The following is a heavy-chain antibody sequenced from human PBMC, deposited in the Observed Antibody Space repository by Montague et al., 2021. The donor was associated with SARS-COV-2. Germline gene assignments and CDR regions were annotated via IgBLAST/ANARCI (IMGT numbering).Heavy chain of an antibody. J-gene: IGHJ6*02. CDR2: ISSSGSTI. Sequence: SLRLSCAASGFTFSSYEMNWVRQAPGKGLEWVSYISSSGSTIYYADSVKGRFTISRDNAKNSLYLQMNSLRAEDTAVYYCTRAVAWIQLWLHYYGMDVWGQGTTVTVSS. CDR1: GFTFSSYE. D-gene: IGHD5-18*01. CDR3: TRAVAWIQLWLHYYGMDV. V-gene: IGHV3-48*03.